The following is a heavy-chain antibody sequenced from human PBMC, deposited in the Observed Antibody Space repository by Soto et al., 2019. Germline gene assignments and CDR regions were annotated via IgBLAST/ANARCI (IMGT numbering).Heavy chain of an antibody. J-gene: IGHJ6*02. CDR3: AYSSSGAYGMDV. D-gene: IGHD6-6*01. Sequence: GSLRLSCAASGFTFSSYAMHWVGQAPGKGLEWVAVISYDGSNKYYADSVKGRFTISRDNSKNTLYLQMNSLRAEDTAVYYCAYSSSGAYGMDVWGQGTTVTVSS. CDR2: ISYDGSNK. V-gene: IGHV3-30-3*01. CDR1: GFTFSSYA.